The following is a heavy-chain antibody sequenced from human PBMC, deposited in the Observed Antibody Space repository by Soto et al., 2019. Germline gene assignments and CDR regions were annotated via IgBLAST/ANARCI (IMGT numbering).Heavy chain of an antibody. CDR3: PRDPGQYSSSSRLVY. Sequence: PAGCLRLGCAASGFNLSSYSMTWVRQAPGKGLEWVSSISSSSSYIYYADSVKGRFTISRDNAKNSLYLQMSSLRAEDTAVYYCPRDPGQYSSSSRLVYWGQGTLVTVSS. CDR1: GFNLSSYS. CDR2: ISSSSSYI. J-gene: IGHJ4*02. V-gene: IGHV3-21*01. D-gene: IGHD6-6*01.